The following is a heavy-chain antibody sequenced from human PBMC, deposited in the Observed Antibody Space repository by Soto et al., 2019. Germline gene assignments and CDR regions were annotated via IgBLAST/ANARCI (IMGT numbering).Heavy chain of an antibody. D-gene: IGHD3-3*01. J-gene: IGHJ6*02. CDR2: IIPIFGTA. V-gene: IGHV1-69*13. Sequence: GASVKVSCKASGGTFSSYAISWVRQAPGQGPEWMGGIIPIFGTANYAQKFQGRVTITADESTSTAYMELSSLRSEDTAVYYCARIRGVVPYYYYGMDVWGQGTTVTVSS. CDR3: ARIRGVVPYYYYGMDV. CDR1: GGTFSSYA.